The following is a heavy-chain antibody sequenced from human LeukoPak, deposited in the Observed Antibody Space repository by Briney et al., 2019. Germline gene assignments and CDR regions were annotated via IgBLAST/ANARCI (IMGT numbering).Heavy chain of an antibody. J-gene: IGHJ4*02. CDR1: GFTFRSYW. Sequence: GGSLRLSCAASGFTFRSYWMSWVRQAPGKGLEWVANIKQDGSEKYYVDSVKGRFTISRDNAKNSLHLQMNRLRAEDTAVYYCARDRATLDYWGQGTLVTVSS. V-gene: IGHV3-7*01. CDR2: IKQDGSEK. CDR3: ARDRATLDY. D-gene: IGHD2/OR15-2a*01.